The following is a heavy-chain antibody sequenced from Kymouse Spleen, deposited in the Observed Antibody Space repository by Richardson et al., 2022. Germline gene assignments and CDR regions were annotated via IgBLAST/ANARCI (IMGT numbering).Heavy chain of an antibody. CDR1: GGSFSGYY. CDR2: INHSGST. CDR3: ARGNDILTGNGMDV. Sequence: QVQLQQWGAGLLKPSETLSLTCAVYGGSFSGYYWSWIRQPPGKGLEWIGEINHSGSTNYNPSLKSRVTISVDTSKNQFSLKLSSVTAADTAVYYCARGNDILTGNGMDVWGQGTTVTVSS. V-gene: IGHV4-34*01. D-gene: IGHD3-9*01. J-gene: IGHJ6*02.